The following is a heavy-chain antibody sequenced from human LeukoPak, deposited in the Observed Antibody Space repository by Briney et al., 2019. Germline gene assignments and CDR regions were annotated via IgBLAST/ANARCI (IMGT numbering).Heavy chain of an antibody. CDR3: AKVGGTSSAWYEDGAFDI. CDR1: GFTFSSYA. J-gene: IGHJ3*02. V-gene: IGHV3-30-3*01. CDR2: ISYDGSNK. D-gene: IGHD2/OR15-2a*01. Sequence: PGRSLRLSCAASGFTFSSYAMHWVRQAPGKGLEWVAVISYDGSNKYYADSVKGRFTISRDNSKNTLYLQMNSLRAEDTAVYYCAKVGGTSSAWYEDGAFDIWGQGTMVTVSS.